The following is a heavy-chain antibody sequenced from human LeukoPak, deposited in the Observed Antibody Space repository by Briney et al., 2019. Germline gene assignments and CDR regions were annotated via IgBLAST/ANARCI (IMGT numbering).Heavy chain of an antibody. Sequence: GGSLRLSCAASGFTFSDYYMSWIRQAPGKGLEWVSYISSSGSTIYYADSVKGRFTISRDNAKNSLYLQMNSLRAEDTAVYHCARDSDNSGWYSDYFDYWGQGTLVTVSS. D-gene: IGHD6-19*01. CDR3: ARDSDNSGWYSDYFDY. V-gene: IGHV3-11*04. J-gene: IGHJ4*02. CDR2: ISSSGSTI. CDR1: GFTFSDYY.